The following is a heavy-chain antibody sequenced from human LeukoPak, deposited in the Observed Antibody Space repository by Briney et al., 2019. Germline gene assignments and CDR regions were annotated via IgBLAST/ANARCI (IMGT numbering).Heavy chain of an antibody. CDR2: IKQEGSEK. D-gene: IGHD3-3*01. V-gene: IGHV3-7*01. CDR3: ARDTYYDFWSGYPVDFDY. CDR1: GFTFSSYW. J-gene: IGHJ4*02. Sequence: GGSLRLSCAASGFTFSSYWMSWVRQAPGKGLEWVANIKQEGSEKYYVDSVKGRFTISRDNAKNSLYLQMNSLRAEDTAVYYCARDTYYDFWSGYPVDFDYWGQGTLVTVSS.